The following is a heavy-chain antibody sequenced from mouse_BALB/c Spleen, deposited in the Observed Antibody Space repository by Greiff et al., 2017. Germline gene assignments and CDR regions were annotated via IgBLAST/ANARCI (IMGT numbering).Heavy chain of an antibody. CDR3: AEQGGDWDGENAIDY. CDR2: ISSGGSYT. Sequence: EVKLVESGGDLVKPGGSLKLSCAASGFTFSSYGMSWVRQTPDKRLEWVATISSGGSYTYYPYSVKGRCTISRDNSKNTLYLQMSSLKSEDTAMYYCAEQGGDWDGENAIDYWGQGTSVTVSA. J-gene: IGHJ4*01. D-gene: IGHD4-1*01. V-gene: IGHV5-6*02. CDR1: GFTFSSYG.